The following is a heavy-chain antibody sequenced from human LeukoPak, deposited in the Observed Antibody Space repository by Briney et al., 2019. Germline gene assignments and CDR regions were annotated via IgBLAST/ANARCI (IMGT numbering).Heavy chain of an antibody. D-gene: IGHD3-16*01. Sequence: SVKVSCKASGGTFSSYAISWVRQAPGQGLEWMGRIIPIFGTANYAQKFQGRVTITTDESTSTAYMELSSLRSEDTAVYYCANGNPYVWGCYDYWGQGTLVTVSS. J-gene: IGHJ4*02. CDR1: GGTFSSYA. CDR2: IIPIFGTA. V-gene: IGHV1-69*05. CDR3: ANGNPYVWGCYDY.